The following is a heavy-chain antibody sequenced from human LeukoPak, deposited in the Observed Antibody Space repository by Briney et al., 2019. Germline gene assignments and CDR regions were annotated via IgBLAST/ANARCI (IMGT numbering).Heavy chain of an antibody. J-gene: IGHJ3*02. Sequence: GGSLRLSCAASGFTFSSYSMNWVRQAPGKGLEWVSSISKNSGYMYYIDSVKGRFTISRDNAKDSMCLQMNSLRAEDTAVYYCARSSRVDANDAFDIWGQGTMVTVSS. CDR1: GFTFSSYS. CDR2: ISKNSGYM. CDR3: ARSSRVDANDAFDI. V-gene: IGHV3-21*01. D-gene: IGHD2-15*01.